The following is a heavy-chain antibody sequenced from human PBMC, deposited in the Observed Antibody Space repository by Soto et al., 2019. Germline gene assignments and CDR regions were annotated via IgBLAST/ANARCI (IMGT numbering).Heavy chain of an antibody. V-gene: IGHV4-59*01. CDR3: ARLVVTTNDYYYYGMDV. CDR2: IYYSGST. J-gene: IGHJ6*02. D-gene: IGHD2-21*02. Sequence: SETLSLTCTVPGGSISSYYWSWIRQPPGKGLEWIGYIYYSGSTNYNPSLKSRVTISVDTSTNHFSLKLSSVTAADTAVYYCARLVVTTNDYYYYGMDVWGQGTKVTVSS. CDR1: GGSISSYY.